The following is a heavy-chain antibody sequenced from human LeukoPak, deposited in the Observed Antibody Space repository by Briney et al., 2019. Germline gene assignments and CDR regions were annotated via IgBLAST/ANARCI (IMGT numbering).Heavy chain of an antibody. Sequence: PGGSLRLSCASSGFTFSSYSMNWVRQAPGKGLEWVSSISSSSSYIYYADSVKGRFTISRDNAKNSLYLQMNSLRAEDTAVYYCARDPYDILTGYPDYWGQGTLVTVSS. CDR2: ISSSSSYI. CDR1: GFTFSSYS. V-gene: IGHV3-21*01. CDR3: ARDPYDILTGYPDY. J-gene: IGHJ4*02. D-gene: IGHD3-9*01.